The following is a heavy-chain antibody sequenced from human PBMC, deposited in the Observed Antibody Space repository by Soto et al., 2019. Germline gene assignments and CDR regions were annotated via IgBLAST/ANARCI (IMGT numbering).Heavy chain of an antibody. Sequence: EVQLLESGGGLVQPGGSLRLSCAGSGFPFNNYAINWVRQGPGKGLEWVAASTGPGGSTYNEDSVKGRFTVSRDNSKSTLFLQMNSLRADDTALYFCATSIGALSENWGQGILVTVS. CDR3: ATSIGALSEN. D-gene: IGHD3-16*01. CDR2: STGPGGST. J-gene: IGHJ4*02. CDR1: GFPFNNYA. V-gene: IGHV3-23*01.